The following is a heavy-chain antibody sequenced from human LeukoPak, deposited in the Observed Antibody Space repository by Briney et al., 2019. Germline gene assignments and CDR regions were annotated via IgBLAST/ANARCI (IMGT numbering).Heavy chain of an antibody. CDR2: IVPLYGEA. CDR3: ARDVGPKAPAFDL. D-gene: IGHD1-26*01. Sequence: GASVKVSCKASGGTFSPYAMNWVRQAPGQGLEWMGGIVPLYGEANYAQRFQGRVTISADESTSTYYMEMRGLRSDDTAIYYCARDVGPKAPAFDLWGQGTTVIVSS. CDR1: GGTFSPYA. V-gene: IGHV1-69*13. J-gene: IGHJ3*01.